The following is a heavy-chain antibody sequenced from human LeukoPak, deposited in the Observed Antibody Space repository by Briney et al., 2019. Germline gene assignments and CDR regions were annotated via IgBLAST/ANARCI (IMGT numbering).Heavy chain of an antibody. D-gene: IGHD5-24*01. CDR3: VRHEEEDGYNAKTFDY. Sequence: SETLSLTCTVSGGSISSSGNFWGWVRQPPGRGLEWIASTYYSRSTYYNPSLKSRVTISVDTSKNQFSLKLSSVAAADTAVYYCVRHEEEDGYNAKTFDYWGQGTLVTVSS. V-gene: IGHV4-39*01. CDR2: TYYSRST. CDR1: GGSISSSGNF. J-gene: IGHJ4*02.